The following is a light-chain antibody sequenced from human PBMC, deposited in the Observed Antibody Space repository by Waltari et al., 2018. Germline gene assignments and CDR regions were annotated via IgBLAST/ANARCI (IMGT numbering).Light chain of an antibody. CDR1: QSISSY. V-gene: IGKV1-39*01. CDR2: AAS. J-gene: IGKJ4*01. CDR3: QQSYSTPLT. Sequence: TQSPSSLSASVGDRVTITCRASQSISSYLNWYQQKPGKAPKLLIYAASCLQSGVPSRFSGSGSGTDFTLTISSLQPEDFATYYCQQSYSTPLTFGGGTKVEIK.